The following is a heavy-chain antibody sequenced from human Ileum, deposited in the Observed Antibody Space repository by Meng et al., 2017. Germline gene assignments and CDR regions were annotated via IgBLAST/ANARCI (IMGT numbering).Heavy chain of an antibody. CDR2: IKQDGSEK. CDR3: ARYYSAYGMDV. D-gene: IGHD4/OR15-4a*01. Sequence: GESLKISCEASGFTFSQAWMTWVRQAPGKGLEWMANIKQDGSEKYYVDSVKGRFTISRDNAKNSMFLQMNSLRDEDTAVYYCARYYSAYGMDVWGQGTTVTVSS. J-gene: IGHJ6*02. V-gene: IGHV3-7*01. CDR1: GFTFSQAW.